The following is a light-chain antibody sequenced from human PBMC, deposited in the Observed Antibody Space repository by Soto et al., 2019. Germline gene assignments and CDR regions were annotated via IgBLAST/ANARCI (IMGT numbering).Light chain of an antibody. V-gene: IGLV2-14*01. CDR1: SSDVGGYNY. CDR3: SSYTSSSTPYV. Sequence: QSALTQPASVSGSPGQSITISCTGTSSDVGGYNYVSWYQQHPGKAPKLMIYEVSNRPSGVSNRFSGSKSGNTASLTISGLKAEDEADYYCSSYTSSSTPYVFATGTKVTVL. CDR2: EVS. J-gene: IGLJ1*01.